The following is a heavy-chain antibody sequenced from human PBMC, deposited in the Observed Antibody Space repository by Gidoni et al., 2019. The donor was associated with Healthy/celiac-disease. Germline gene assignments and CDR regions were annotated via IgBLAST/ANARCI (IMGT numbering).Heavy chain of an antibody. Sequence: EVQLVESGGGLVQPGRSLRLSCAASGFTFDDYAMHWVRQAPGKGLEWVSGISWNSGSIGYADSVKGRFTISRDNAKNSLYLQMNSLRAEDTALYYCAKVGSGWGQGTLVTVSS. V-gene: IGHV3-9*01. J-gene: IGHJ4*02. CDR2: ISWNSGSI. CDR1: GFTFDDYA. D-gene: IGHD3-16*01. CDR3: AKVGSG.